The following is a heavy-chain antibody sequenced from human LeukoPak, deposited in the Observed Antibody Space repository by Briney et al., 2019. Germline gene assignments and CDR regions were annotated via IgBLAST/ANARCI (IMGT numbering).Heavy chain of an antibody. CDR3: ASTYYDFWSGYYTGFSAQLDY. CDR1: GFTFSSYS. Sequence: PGGSLRLSCAASGFTFSSYSMNWVRQAPGKGLEWVSSISSSSSYIYYADSVKGRFTISRDNAKNSLYLQMNSLRAEDTAVYYCASTYYDFWSGYYTGFSAQLDYWGQGTLVTVSS. V-gene: IGHV3-21*01. J-gene: IGHJ4*02. CDR2: ISSSSSYI. D-gene: IGHD3-3*01.